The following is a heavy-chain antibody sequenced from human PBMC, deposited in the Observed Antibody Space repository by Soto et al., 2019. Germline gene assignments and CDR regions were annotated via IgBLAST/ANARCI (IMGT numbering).Heavy chain of an antibody. D-gene: IGHD6-13*01. Sequence: GGSLRLSCAASGFTVSSNYMSWVRQAPGKGLEWVSVIYSGGSTYYADSVKGRFTISRDNSKNTLYLQMNSLRAEDTAVYYCALDPYSSSWYSKGYWGQGTLVTVSS. J-gene: IGHJ4*02. CDR3: ALDPYSSSWYSKGY. CDR1: GFTVSSNY. V-gene: IGHV3-66*01. CDR2: IYSGGST.